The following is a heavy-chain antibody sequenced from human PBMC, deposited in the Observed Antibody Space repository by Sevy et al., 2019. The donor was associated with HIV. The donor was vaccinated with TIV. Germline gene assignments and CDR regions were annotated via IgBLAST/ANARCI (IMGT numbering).Heavy chain of an antibody. CDR1: AFSFSTNG. D-gene: IGHD1-20*01. CDR3: AKDQGYNWNTEGFFDY. V-gene: IGHV3-30*02. J-gene: IGHJ4*02. Sequence: GGSLRLSCAASAFSFSTNGMHWVRQAPGKGLEWVACIWYDGSNKFYTDSVKGRFTISRDNSKNTLYLQMNSLTTEDTAVYYCAKDQGYNWNTEGFFDYWGQGTLVTVSS. CDR2: IWYDGSNK.